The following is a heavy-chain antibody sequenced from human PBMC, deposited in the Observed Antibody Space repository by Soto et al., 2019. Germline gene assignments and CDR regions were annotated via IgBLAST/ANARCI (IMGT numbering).Heavy chain of an antibody. CDR1: GFTFSSYA. CDR3: AKRAYGSDFDY. CDR2: ISGSGGST. J-gene: IGHJ4*02. Sequence: EVQLLESGGGLVQPGGSLRLSCAASGFTFSSYAMNWVRQAPGKGLEWVTVISGSGGSTYYADSVKGRFTISRDNSKNTPYLQMNSLRAEDTAVYYCAKRAYGSDFDYWGQGTLVTVSS. D-gene: IGHD3-10*01. V-gene: IGHV3-23*01.